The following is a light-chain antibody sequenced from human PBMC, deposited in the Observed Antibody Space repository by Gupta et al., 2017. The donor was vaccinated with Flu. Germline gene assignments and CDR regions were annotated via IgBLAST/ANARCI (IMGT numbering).Light chain of an antibody. CDR3: GAYAVNRYV. Sequence: GTSGDIGGYNYVSWYQHHPGKSPKLLFYESNRRPLGVPDRFSGSNSDNTASLTVAGLQAEDEADYYCGAYAVNRYVFGPGTKVTGL. V-gene: IGLV2-8*01. CDR1: SGDIGGYNY. CDR2: ESN. J-gene: IGLJ1*01.